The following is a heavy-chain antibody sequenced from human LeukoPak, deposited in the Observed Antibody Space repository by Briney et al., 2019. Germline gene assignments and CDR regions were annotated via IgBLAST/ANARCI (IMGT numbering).Heavy chain of an antibody. CDR3: ARYYGSTGYSSGWYTDY. V-gene: IGHV3-9*01. CDR2: ISWNSGSI. Sequence: GGSLRLSCAASGFTFDDYAMHWVRQAPGKGLEWVSGISWNSGSIGYADSVKGRFTISRDNAKNSLYLQMNSLRAEDTAVYYCARYYGSTGYSSGWYTDYWGQGTLVTVSS. D-gene: IGHD6-19*01. CDR1: GFTFDDYA. J-gene: IGHJ4*02.